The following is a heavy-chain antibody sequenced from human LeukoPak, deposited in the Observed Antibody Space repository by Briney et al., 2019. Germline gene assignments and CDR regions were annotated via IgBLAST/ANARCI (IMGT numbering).Heavy chain of an antibody. CDR1: GGSISSSSYY. D-gene: IGHD5-12*01. J-gene: IGHJ4*02. CDR3: ARDWTYSGSHGSFDY. V-gene: IGHV4-39*07. CDR2: IYYSGST. Sequence: PSENLSLTCTVSGGSISSSSYYWGWIRQPPGKGLEWIGSIYYSGSTYYNPSLKSRVTISVDTSKNLFSLKLSSVTAADTAVYYCARDWTYSGSHGSFDYWGQGTLVTVSS.